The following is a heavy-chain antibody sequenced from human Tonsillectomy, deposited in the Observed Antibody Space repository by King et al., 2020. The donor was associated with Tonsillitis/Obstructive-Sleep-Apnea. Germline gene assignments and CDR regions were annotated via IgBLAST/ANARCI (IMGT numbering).Heavy chain of an antibody. CDR3: ARAPGIAVAGMEYFQH. D-gene: IGHD6-19*01. V-gene: IGHV1-69*01. CDR2: IIPIFGTA. Sequence: QLVQSGAEVKKPGSSVKVSCKASGGTFSSYAISWVRQAPGQGLEWMGGIIPIFGTANYAQKFQGRGTITADEATRTAYMELSRLRSEDTAVYYCARAPGIAVAGMEYFQHWGQGTLVTVSS. J-gene: IGHJ1*01. CDR1: GGTFSSYA.